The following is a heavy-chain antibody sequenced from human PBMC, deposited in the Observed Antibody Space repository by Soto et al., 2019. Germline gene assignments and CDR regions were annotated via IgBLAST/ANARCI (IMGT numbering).Heavy chain of an antibody. CDR1: GGSISSYY. J-gene: IGHJ4*02. D-gene: IGHD1-1*01. Sequence: QVQLQESGPGLVKPSETLSLTCTVSGGSISSYYWSWIRQPPGKGLEWIGYIYYSGSTNYNPSLKSRVTISVDPSKNQFSLNLSSMTAADTAVYYCARRYGSSFDYWGQGTLVTVSS. CDR3: ARRYGSSFDY. CDR2: IYYSGST. V-gene: IGHV4-59*08.